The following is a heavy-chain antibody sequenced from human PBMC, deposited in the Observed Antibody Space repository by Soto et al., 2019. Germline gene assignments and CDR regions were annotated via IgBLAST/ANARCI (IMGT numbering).Heavy chain of an antibody. CDR2: MYYGGRT. CDR3: ARGTPSLLIVRSSRGPWFDP. D-gene: IGHD2-15*01. J-gene: IGHJ5*01. Sequence: SETLSLTCTVSGGSISSYYWSWIRQPPGKGLEWIGYMYYGGRTNYNPSLKSRVTISVDTSKMQVSLKLSSVTAADTAVYFCARGTPSLLIVRSSRGPWFDPWGQATTGSVSS. CDR1: GGSISSYY. V-gene: IGHV4-59*08.